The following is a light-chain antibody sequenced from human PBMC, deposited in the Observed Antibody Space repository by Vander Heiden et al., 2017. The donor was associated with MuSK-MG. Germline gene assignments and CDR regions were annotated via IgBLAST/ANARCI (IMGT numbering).Light chain of an antibody. Sequence: QLVLTQSPSASASLGASVKLTCTLSSGHSSYAIAWHQQQPEKGPRYLMKLNSDGSHSKGDGIPDRFSGSSSAADRYLTISSLQSEEESYYYCPTWSTGIVVFGGGTKLTVL. V-gene: IGLV4-69*01. CDR1: SGHSSYA. CDR3: PTWSTGIVV. J-gene: IGLJ2*01. CDR2: LNSDGSH.